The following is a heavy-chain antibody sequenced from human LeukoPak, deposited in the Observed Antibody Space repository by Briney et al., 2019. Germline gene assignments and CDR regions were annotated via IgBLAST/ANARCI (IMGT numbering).Heavy chain of an antibody. CDR1: GFTFSSYA. V-gene: IGHV3-23*01. Sequence: GGSLRLSCAASGFTFSSYAMDWVRQAPGRGLEWVSAVSGSGGATYYADSVQGRFTVSRDNSENTQYLQMNSLRAEDTALYYCARKAASTSGYDYWGQGILVTVSS. D-gene: IGHD5-18*01. CDR2: VSGSGGAT. CDR3: ARKAASTSGYDY. J-gene: IGHJ4*02.